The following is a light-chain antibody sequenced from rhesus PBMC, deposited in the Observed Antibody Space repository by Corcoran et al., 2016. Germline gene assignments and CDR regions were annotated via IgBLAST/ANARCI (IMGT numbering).Light chain of an antibody. V-gene: IGKV1-32*04. CDR1: QDISSY. CDR3: QQGNSYPLT. Sequence: DIQMSQSPPSLSASVGDRVTITCRASQDISSYLNWYQQKPGSVPKVLIYHTNTLASGVPSRCRGSGSGTDFTLTFSSLQPEDFATYYCQQGNSYPLTFGGGTKVDLK. CDR2: HTN. J-gene: IGKJ4*01.